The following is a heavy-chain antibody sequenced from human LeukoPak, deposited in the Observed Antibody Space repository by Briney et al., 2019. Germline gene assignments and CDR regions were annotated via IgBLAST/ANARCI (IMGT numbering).Heavy chain of an antibody. Sequence: GGSLRLSCAASGFTFSSYSMNWVRQAPGKGLEWVSRINSDGSSTSYADSVKGRFTISRDNAKNTLYLQMNSLGADDTAVYYCARGRWGEAFDIWGQGTMVTVSS. CDR3: ARGRWGEAFDI. D-gene: IGHD4-23*01. V-gene: IGHV3-74*01. CDR1: GFTFSSYS. CDR2: INSDGSST. J-gene: IGHJ3*02.